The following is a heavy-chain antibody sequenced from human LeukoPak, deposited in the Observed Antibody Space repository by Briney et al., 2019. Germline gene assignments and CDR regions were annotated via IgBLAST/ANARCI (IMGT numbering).Heavy chain of an antibody. Sequence: TGGSLRLSCAASGFTFSSYGMHWVRQAAGKGLEWVAVIWYDGTNKYYADSVKGRFTISRDNSKNTLFLQMNILRAEDTAVYYCARAAYDSSGYLTLWGQGTLVAVSS. J-gene: IGHJ4*02. CDR1: GFTFSSYG. D-gene: IGHD3-22*01. CDR3: ARAAYDSSGYLTL. V-gene: IGHV3-33*01. CDR2: IWYDGTNK.